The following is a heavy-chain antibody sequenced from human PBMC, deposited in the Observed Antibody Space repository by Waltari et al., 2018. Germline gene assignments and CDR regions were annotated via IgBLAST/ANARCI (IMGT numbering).Heavy chain of an antibody. Sequence: QVQLQESGPGLVRPSQTLSLTCTVSGGSISSGSVYWTWIRQPAGKGLEWVGHIFTSGSTNHNPFLKSRVSVSLDTSENQFSLRLSSVTAADTAVYYCARDEARYYDIMTGGGYYGLDVWGQGTTVTVSS. CDR1: GGSISSGSVY. J-gene: IGHJ6*02. CDR2: IFTSGST. CDR3: ARDEARYYDIMTGGGYYGLDV. D-gene: IGHD3-9*01. V-gene: IGHV4-61*02.